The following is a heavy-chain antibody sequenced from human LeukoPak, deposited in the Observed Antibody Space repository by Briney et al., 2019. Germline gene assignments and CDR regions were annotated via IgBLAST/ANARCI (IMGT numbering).Heavy chain of an antibody. J-gene: IGHJ3*02. D-gene: IGHD4-23*01. CDR3: ARQYYGGFGAFDI. V-gene: IGHV4-59*01. CDR1: GGSFSSYY. CDR2: IYYSGST. Sequence: SETLSLTCTVSGGSFSSYYWSWIRQPPGKGLEWIAYIYYSGSTNYNPSLKSRVTISIDTSKNQFSLKLSSVTAADTAVYYCARQYYGGFGAFDIWGQGTMVTVSS.